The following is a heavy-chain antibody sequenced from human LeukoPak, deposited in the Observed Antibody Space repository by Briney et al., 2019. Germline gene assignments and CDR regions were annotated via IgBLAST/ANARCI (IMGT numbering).Heavy chain of an antibody. D-gene: IGHD6-13*01. J-gene: IGHJ4*02. CDR1: GYTFTSYY. CDR3: ARPNLSSSSLNY. V-gene: IGHV1-46*01. CDR2: INPSGGST. Sequence: ASAKVSCKASGYTFTSYYMHWVRPAPGQGVGWMGIINPSGGSTSYAQKFQGRVTMTRDTSTSTVYMELSSLRSEDTAVYYCARPNLSSSSLNYWGQGTLVTVSS.